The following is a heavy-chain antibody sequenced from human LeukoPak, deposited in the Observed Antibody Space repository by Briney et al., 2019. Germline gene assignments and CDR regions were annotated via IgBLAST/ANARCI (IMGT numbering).Heavy chain of an antibody. D-gene: IGHD3-16*01. Sequence: AASVNVSCRASGGTFSSYAISWVRQAPGQGLEWMGGIIPIFGTANYAQKFQGRVTITTDESTSTAYMELSSLRSEDTAVYYCAGGRSLDYWGQGTLVTVSA. CDR2: IIPIFGTA. CDR3: AGGRSLDY. J-gene: IGHJ4*02. V-gene: IGHV1-69*05. CDR1: GGTFSSYA.